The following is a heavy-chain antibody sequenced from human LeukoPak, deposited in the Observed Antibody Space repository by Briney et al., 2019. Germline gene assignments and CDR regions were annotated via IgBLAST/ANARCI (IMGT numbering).Heavy chain of an antibody. CDR2: IYPGDSET. CDR3: ARPGSIAAHPTLDY. D-gene: IGHD6-6*01. J-gene: IGHJ4*02. V-gene: IGHV5-51*01. Sequence: GESLKISCKGSGYNFPNYWIGWVRQMPGKGLEWMGIIYPGDSETIYSPSFQGQVTISADKSISTAYLQWASLKASDTAMYYCARPGSIAAHPTLDYWGQGTLVTVSS. CDR1: GYNFPNYW.